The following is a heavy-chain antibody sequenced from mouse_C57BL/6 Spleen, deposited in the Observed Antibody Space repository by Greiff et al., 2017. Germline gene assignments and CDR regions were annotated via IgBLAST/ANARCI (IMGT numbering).Heavy chain of an antibody. D-gene: IGHD2-5*01. Sequence: QVQLQQSGPELVKPGASVKISCKASGYAFSSSWMNWVKQRPGKGLEWIGRIYPGDGDTNYNGKFKGKATLTADKSSSTAYMQLSSLTSDDSAVYFCARYSNYYAMDYWGQGTSVTVSS. J-gene: IGHJ4*01. CDR3: ARYSNYYAMDY. CDR1: GYAFSSSW. V-gene: IGHV1-82*01. CDR2: IYPGDGDT.